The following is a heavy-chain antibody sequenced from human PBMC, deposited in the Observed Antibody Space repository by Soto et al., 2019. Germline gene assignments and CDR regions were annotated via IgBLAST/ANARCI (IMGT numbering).Heavy chain of an antibody. CDR1: GGSFSGYY. Sequence: QVQLQQWGAGLLKPSETLSLTCAVYGGSFSGYYWLWIRQPPGKGLEWIGEINHSGSTNYNPSLKSRFTRPVDTSKIQFSLKLSSVTAAYTVVYYCASESGDTAMVISDYWGQLTLVTFSS. V-gene: IGHV4-34*01. CDR3: ASESGDTAMVISDY. D-gene: IGHD5-18*01. J-gene: IGHJ4*02. CDR2: INHSGST.